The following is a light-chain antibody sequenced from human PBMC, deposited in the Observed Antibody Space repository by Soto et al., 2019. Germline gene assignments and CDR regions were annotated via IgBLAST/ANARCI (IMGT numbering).Light chain of an antibody. CDR3: QQYGNYPLT. CDR1: QCIVNA. CDR2: DAS. Sequence: AIQLTQSPSSLSASVGDRVTITCRTSQCIVNALAWYQQKPGRPPKLLMYDASILQSGVPLRFSGSGSGTDFTLTITSLQPEDFATYFCQQYGNYPLTFGGGTTVEVK. J-gene: IGKJ4*01. V-gene: IGKV1D-13*01.